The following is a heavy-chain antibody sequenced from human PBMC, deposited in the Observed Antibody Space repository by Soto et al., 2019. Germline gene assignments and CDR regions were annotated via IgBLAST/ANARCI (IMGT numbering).Heavy chain of an antibody. CDR1: GFNLGNYA. CDR3: SKDKGGTPYYFDS. Sequence: EVQLVESGGGLVQPGRSLRLSCEVSGFNLGNYAMHWVRQAPGKCLEWVAGINWNSDKVGYAGSVKGRFTISRYNATSSVYLQMNGLTTEDTARYYCSKDKGGTPYYFDSWGQGILVTVSS. J-gene: IGHJ4*02. V-gene: IGHV3-9*01. D-gene: IGHD6-25*01. CDR2: INWNSDKV.